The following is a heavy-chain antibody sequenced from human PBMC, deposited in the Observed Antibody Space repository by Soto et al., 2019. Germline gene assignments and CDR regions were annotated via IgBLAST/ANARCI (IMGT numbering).Heavy chain of an antibody. V-gene: IGHV4-31*03. CDR3: AREGGSYDSGGYLIRGAFDI. J-gene: IGHJ3*02. CDR1: GDSISRIDYY. D-gene: IGHD3-22*01. CDR2: IYFRGNT. Sequence: PSETLSLTCSVSGDSISRIDYYWTWIRQHPEKGLGWIGNIYFRGNTYYSPSLESRLTISVDTSKNQFSLKLTSVTAADTAVYYCAREGGSYDSGGYLIRGAFDIWGQGTMVTVSS.